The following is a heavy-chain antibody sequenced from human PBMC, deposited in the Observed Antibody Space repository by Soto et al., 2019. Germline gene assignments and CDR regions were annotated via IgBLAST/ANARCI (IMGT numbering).Heavy chain of an antibody. CDR2: IYYSGST. V-gene: IGHV4-39*02. CDR3: ARSTTVVTRHDAFDI. J-gene: IGHJ3*02. D-gene: IGHD4-17*01. CDR1: GGSISSSGCY. Sequence: SETLSLTCTVSGGSISSSGCYWGWIRQPPGKGLEWIGSIYYSGSTYYNPSLKSRVTISVDTSKNHFSLKLTSVTAADTAVYYCARSTTVVTRHDAFDIWGQGTMVTVSS.